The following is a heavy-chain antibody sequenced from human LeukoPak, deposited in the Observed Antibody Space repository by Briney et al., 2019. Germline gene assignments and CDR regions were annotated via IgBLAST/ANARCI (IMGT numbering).Heavy chain of an antibody. Sequence: GSLRLSCAASGFTFSTYAMSWVRQAPGKGLEWVSVISGSGGSIYYADSMKGRFTISRDNSKNTLYLQMNSLRAEDTAVYYCAKQYYGSGSYYVRFDYWGQGTLVTVSS. V-gene: IGHV3-23*01. J-gene: IGHJ4*02. CDR2: ISGSGGSI. CDR1: GFTFSTYA. CDR3: AKQYYGSGSYYVRFDY. D-gene: IGHD3-10*01.